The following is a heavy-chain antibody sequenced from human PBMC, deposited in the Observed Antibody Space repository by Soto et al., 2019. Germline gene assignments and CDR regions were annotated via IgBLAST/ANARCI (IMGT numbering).Heavy chain of an antibody. CDR1: VFTFTSAA. Sequence: QRQLVQSGPEVKKPGTSVKVSCKASVFTFTSAAMQWVRQARGQRLEWIEWIVVGSGNTNYAQKFQDRVTINRHMSTSTAHTELRSQRSEDRADYYFAASDYEFWSRYYNFGHWGQGPLVPVSP. CDR3: AASDYEFWSRYYNFGH. D-gene: IGHD3-3*01. J-gene: IGHJ4*02. V-gene: IGHV1-58*02. CDR2: IVVGSGNT.